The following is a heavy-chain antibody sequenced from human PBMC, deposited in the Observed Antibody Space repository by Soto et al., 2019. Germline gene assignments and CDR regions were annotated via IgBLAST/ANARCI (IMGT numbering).Heavy chain of an antibody. V-gene: IGHV1-69*18. CDR3: ARANRSGYDIWYFDL. D-gene: IGHD5-12*01. CDR2: IIPIFGTA. CDR1: GGTFSSYA. J-gene: IGHJ2*01. Sequence: QVQLVQSGAVVKKPGSSVKVSCKASGGTFSSYAISWVRQAPGQGLEWMGRIIPIFGTANYAQKFQGRVTITADESTSTAYMELSSLRAEDTAVYYCARANRSGYDIWYFDLWGRGTLVTVSS.